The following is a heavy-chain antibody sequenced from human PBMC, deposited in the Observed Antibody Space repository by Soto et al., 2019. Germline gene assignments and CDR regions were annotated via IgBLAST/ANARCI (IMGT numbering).Heavy chain of an antibody. CDR2: IYDNGIT. CDR3: ARTYDSNGYANELDS. V-gene: IGHV4-59*12. CDR1: GRSIPSYY. J-gene: IGHJ4*02. D-gene: IGHD3-22*01. Sequence: QVVLPESGTGLVKPSETLSLPCSVSGRSIPSYYWSWVRQPPGKGLEWLGYIYDNGITSQNPSLKSPFTMSADTSQNQFSLKLTSVTGADTAVYYCARTYDSNGYANELDSLGQGILVTVTS.